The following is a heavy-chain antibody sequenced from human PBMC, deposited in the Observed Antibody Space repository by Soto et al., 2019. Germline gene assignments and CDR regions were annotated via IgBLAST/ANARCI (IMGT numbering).Heavy chain of an antibody. CDR1: GFTFSSYS. Sequence: EVQLLESGGGLVQPGGSLRLSCAASGFTFSSYSMSWVRPAPGKGLEWVSAISGSGGSTYYADSVKGRFTISRDNSKNTLYLQMNSTRADDTAVYYCARVVLRAPVIPPYYHCMDVWGQGTKVTVSS. D-gene: IGHD2-2*01. V-gene: IGHV3-23*01. CDR3: ARVVLRAPVIPPYYHCMDV. J-gene: IGHJ6*02. CDR2: ISGSGGST.